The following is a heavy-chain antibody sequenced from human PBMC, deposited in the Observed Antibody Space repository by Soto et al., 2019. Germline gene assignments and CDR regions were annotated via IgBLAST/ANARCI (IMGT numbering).Heavy chain of an antibody. V-gene: IGHV3-23*01. J-gene: IGHJ4*02. CDR1: GFNFKNYG. D-gene: IGHD3-3*01. CDR2: ISGSGSET. CDR3: AKDMDLFIGAVPDATGSFDF. Sequence: GGSLRLSCATSGFNFKNYGMSWVRLAPGQGLEWVSAISGSGSETYYVDSVKGRFTITRDNSKETLFLQMNSLRAEDTAIYYCAKDMDLFIGAVPDATGSFDFWGQGTLVTVSS.